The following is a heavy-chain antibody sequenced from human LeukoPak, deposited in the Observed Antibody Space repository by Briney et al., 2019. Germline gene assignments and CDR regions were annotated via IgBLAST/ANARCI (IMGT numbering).Heavy chain of an antibody. CDR2: INPNSGGT. J-gene: IGHJ3*02. V-gene: IGHV1-2*02. D-gene: IGHD3-16*02. CDR1: GYTFTCYY. Sequence: ASVKVSCKASGYTFTCYYMHWVRQAPGQGLEWMGWINPNSGGTNYAQKFQGRVTMTRDTSISTAYMELSRLRSDDTAVYYCARDYDYVWGSYRPSIPDAFDIWGQGTMVTVSS. CDR3: ARDYDYVWGSYRPSIPDAFDI.